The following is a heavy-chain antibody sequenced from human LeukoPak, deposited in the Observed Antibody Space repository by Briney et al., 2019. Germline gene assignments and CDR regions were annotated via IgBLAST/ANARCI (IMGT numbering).Heavy chain of an antibody. D-gene: IGHD6-19*01. Sequence: GESLKISCQVSGYIFTNYWIGWVRQMPGKGLESMGIIYPADSDTTYSPSFQGQVTISADKSISTAYLQWNSLKASDTAMYYCARLAVAGLDFWGQGTLVTVSS. CDR1: GYIFTNYW. J-gene: IGHJ4*02. CDR2: IYPADSDT. CDR3: ARLAVAGLDF. V-gene: IGHV5-51*01.